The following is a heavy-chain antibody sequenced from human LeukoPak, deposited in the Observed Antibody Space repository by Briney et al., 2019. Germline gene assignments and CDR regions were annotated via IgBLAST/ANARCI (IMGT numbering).Heavy chain of an antibody. Sequence: GGSLRLSCAASGFTFSSYAMHWVRQAPGKGLEYVSVISSNGGSTYYANSVKGRFTISRDNSKNTLYLQMGSLRAEDTAVYYCAKEKGSGSYYNYQYGMDVWGPGTTVTVSS. J-gene: IGHJ6*02. CDR3: AKEKGSGSYYNYQYGMDV. CDR2: ISSNGGST. D-gene: IGHD3-10*01. V-gene: IGHV3-64*01. CDR1: GFTFSSYA.